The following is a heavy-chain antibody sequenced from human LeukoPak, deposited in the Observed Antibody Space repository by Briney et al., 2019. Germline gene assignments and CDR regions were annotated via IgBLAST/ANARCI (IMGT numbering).Heavy chain of an antibody. CDR3: ARSYSSGCSTGDDYYYYYGMYV. CDR2: IHTSGST. J-gene: IGHJ6*02. D-gene: IGHD6-19*01. Sequence: SETLSLTCTVSGGSISSGRYYWSWIRQPAGKGLEWIGRIHTSGSTYYNPSLKSRVTISVDTSKNQFSLKLSSVTAADTAVYYCARSYSSGCSTGDDYYYYYGMYVWGQGTTVTVSS. CDR1: GGSISSGRYY. V-gene: IGHV4-61*02.